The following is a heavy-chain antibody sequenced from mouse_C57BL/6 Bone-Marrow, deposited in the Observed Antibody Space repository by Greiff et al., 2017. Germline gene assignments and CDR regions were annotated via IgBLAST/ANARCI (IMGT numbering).Heavy chain of an antibody. CDR3: ASVWLLRDYDAMDY. V-gene: IGHV2-6*01. J-gene: IGHJ4*01. CDR1: GFSLTSYG. CDR2: IWGVGST. Sequence: QVQLQQSGPGLVAPSQSLSITCTVSGFSLTSYGVDWVRQSPGKGLEWLGVIWGVGSTNYNSALKSRLSISKDNSTSQVFLQMNSLQTDDTAMYXLASVWLLRDYDAMDYWGQGTSVTVSS. D-gene: IGHD2-3*01.